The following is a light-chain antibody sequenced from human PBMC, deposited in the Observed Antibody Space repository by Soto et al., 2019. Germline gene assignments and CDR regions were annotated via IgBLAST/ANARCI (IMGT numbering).Light chain of an antibody. CDR1: QSVSSNN. V-gene: IGKV3D-20*02. J-gene: IGKJ3*01. Sequence: EIVLTQSPGTLSLSPGERATLSCRASQSVSSNNLAWYQQRPGQAPRVVIYGASTRATGIPERFSGSGSGTDFTLTISRLEPEDFATYYCQQGSRFPFTFGPGT. CDR2: GAS. CDR3: QQGSRFPFT.